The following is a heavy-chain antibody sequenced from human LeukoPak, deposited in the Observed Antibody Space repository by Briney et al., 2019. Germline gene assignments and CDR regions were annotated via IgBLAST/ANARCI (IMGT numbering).Heavy chain of an antibody. CDR1: GGSISSGAYY. D-gene: IGHD5-12*01. CDR3: VSGNGYDFRYFDY. J-gene: IGHJ4*02. Sequence: SETLSPTCTVSGGSISSGAYYWSWIRQHPGKGLEWIGYIYYSGSTYYNPSLKSRVTISVDTSKNQFSLRLSSVTAADTAVYYCVSGNGYDFRYFDYWGQGPLVTVSS. V-gene: IGHV4-31*03. CDR2: IYYSGST.